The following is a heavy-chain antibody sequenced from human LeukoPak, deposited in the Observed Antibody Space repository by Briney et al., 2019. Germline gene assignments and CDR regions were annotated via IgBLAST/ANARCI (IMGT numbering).Heavy chain of an antibody. CDR2: TIPIFGTA. V-gene: IGHV1-69*01. CDR3: ARTGIAARFWFDP. Sequence: SVKVSCKASGGTFSSYAISWVRQAPGQGLEWMGGTIPIFGTANYAQKFQGRVTITADESTSTAYMELSSLRSEDTAVYYCARTGIAARFWFDPWGQGTLVTVSS. D-gene: IGHD6-6*01. CDR1: GGTFSSYA. J-gene: IGHJ5*02.